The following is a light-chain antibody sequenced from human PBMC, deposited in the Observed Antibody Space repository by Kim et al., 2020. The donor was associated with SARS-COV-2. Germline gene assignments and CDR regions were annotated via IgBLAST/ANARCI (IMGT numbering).Light chain of an antibody. CDR2: STS. J-gene: IGKJ4*01. V-gene: IGKV1-12*01. CDR3: QQLNAFPLT. CDR1: ESIGSW. Sequence: ASVGDRVTITCRASESIGSWLAWYQQKPGEAPSLLIYSTSNLHSGVPSRFSGSGYGTDFTLTVSSLQPEDSAVYYCQQLNAFPLTFGGGTKVDIK.